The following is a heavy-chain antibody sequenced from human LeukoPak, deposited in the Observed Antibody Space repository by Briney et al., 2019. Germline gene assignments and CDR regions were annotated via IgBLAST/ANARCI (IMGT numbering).Heavy chain of an antibody. J-gene: IGHJ6*03. CDR3: AGEDGSGYYCNYYYYYMDV. V-gene: IGHV3-30*02. CDR1: GFTFSSYG. D-gene: IGHD3-22*01. Sequence: GGSLRLSCAASGFTFSSYGMHWVRQAPGKGLEWVAFIRYDGSNKYYADSVKGRFTISRDNSKNTLYLQMNSLRAEDTAVYYCAGEDGSGYYCNYYYYYMDVWGKGTTVTVSS. CDR2: IRYDGSNK.